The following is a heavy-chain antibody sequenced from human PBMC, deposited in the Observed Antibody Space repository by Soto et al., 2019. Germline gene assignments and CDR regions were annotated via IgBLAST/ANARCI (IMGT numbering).Heavy chain of an antibody. J-gene: IGHJ4*02. CDR3: VRGGGFCGADCYKGGIDY. Sequence: QVQLVESGGGVGQPGRSLRLSCAASGFTFSPYTMHWVRQTPGKGLEWVAVISYDGSDKNYADSVRGRFTISRDNSKNTLFLQMNSLRAEDTALYYCVRGGGFCGADCYKGGIDYWGQGALVTVSS. CDR1: GFTFSPYT. D-gene: IGHD2-21*02. V-gene: IGHV3-30-3*01. CDR2: ISYDGSDK.